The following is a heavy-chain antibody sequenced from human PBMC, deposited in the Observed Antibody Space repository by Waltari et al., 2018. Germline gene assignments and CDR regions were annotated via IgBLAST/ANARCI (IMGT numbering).Heavy chain of an antibody. CDR1: GGSFSGYY. CDR3: ASGEWGSGSYYTVGTPGYYYGMDV. V-gene: IGHV4-34*01. D-gene: IGHD3-10*01. Sequence: QVQLQQWGAGLLKPSETLSLTCAVYGGSFSGYYWSWIRQHPGTGLGWSGEINHSGSTNYNPSLKSRVTISVDTSKNQFSLKLSSVTAADTAVYYCASGEWGSGSYYTVGTPGYYYGMDVWGQGTTVTVSS. CDR2: INHSGST. J-gene: IGHJ6*02.